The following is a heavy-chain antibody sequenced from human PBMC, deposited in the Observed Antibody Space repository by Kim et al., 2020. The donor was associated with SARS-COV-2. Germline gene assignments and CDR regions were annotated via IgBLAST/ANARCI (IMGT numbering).Heavy chain of an antibody. J-gene: IGHJ4*02. CDR1: GFTFSNYA. V-gene: IGHV3-30*04. CDR2: ISYDGDNR. D-gene: IGHD1-26*01. Sequence: GGSLRLSCAASGFTFSNYAMHWVRQAPGKGLEWVAVISYDGDNRYYADSVKGRFTISRDDSKNTLYLQMNSLRTDDAAVYYCARPAGGSYHTGFDYWGQGTLVTVSS. CDR3: ARPAGGSYHTGFDY.